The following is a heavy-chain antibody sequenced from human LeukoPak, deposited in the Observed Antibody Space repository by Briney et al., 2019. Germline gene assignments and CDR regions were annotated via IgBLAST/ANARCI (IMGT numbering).Heavy chain of an antibody. J-gene: IGHJ4*02. CDR1: GYTFTTYY. CDR3: LRWEGIWFGDGTDY. CDR2: INPNSGDT. V-gene: IGHV1-2*06. Sequence: APVKVSCKASGYTFTTYYMHWLRQAPGQGLEWMGRINPNSGDTNFAQKFQGRVTMTRDTSINTVYMQLSRLRSDDTAVYYCLRWEGIWFGDGTDYWGQGTLVTVSS. D-gene: IGHD3-10*01.